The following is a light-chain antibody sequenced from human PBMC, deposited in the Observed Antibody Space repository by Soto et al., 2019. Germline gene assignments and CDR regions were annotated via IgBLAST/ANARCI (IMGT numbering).Light chain of an antibody. V-gene: IGKV3-20*01. CDR3: LQYGSSPHT. J-gene: IGKJ5*01. CDR2: GAS. CDR1: QSVSSD. Sequence: EKVMKQTPATLSVTTGERATRSCRASQSVSSDLAWYQQKPGQAPRLLISGASNRASDIPDRFSGSGSWTDFTLTISRLEPEDFAVYYCLQYGSSPHTFGQGTRLEIK.